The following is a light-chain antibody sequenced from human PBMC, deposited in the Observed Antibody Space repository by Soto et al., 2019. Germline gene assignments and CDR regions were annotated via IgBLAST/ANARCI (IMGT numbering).Light chain of an antibody. CDR3: TSYTRTITML. CDR1: SSDVGGYKY. CDR2: EVS. V-gene: IGLV2-14*01. Sequence: QSALTQPASMSGSPGQSITISCTGTSSDVGGYKYVSWYQQYPGRAPKLIIYEVSNRPSGVSNRFSGSKSGNTASLTISGLQADDEADYYCTSYTRTITMLFGGGTKVTV. J-gene: IGLJ2*01.